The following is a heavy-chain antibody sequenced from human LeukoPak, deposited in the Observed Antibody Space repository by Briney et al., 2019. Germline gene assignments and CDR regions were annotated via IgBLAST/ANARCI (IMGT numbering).Heavy chain of an antibody. Sequence: GGSLRLSCAASGFPFSSYAMSWVRRAPGRGLGWVSPISGSGGSTYYADSVKGRFTISRDNSKNTLYLQMNSLRAEDTAVYYCAKTDRTFGGVNTHFDHWGQGTLVTVSS. D-gene: IGHD3-16*01. CDR2: ISGSGGST. J-gene: IGHJ4*02. V-gene: IGHV3-23*01. CDR1: GFPFSSYA. CDR3: AKTDRTFGGVNTHFDH.